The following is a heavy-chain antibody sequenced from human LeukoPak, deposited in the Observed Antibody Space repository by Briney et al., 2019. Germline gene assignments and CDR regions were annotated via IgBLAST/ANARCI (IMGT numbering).Heavy chain of an antibody. V-gene: IGHV1-69*06. J-gene: IGHJ4*02. D-gene: IGHD4-17*01. Sequence: ASVKVSCKASGGTFSSYAISWVRQAPGQGLEWMGGIIPIFGTANYAQKFQGRVTITADKSTSTAYMELSSLRSDDTAVYYCARLDGDYGGVDYWGQGTLVTVSS. CDR2: IIPIFGTA. CDR1: GGTFSSYA. CDR3: ARLDGDYGGVDY.